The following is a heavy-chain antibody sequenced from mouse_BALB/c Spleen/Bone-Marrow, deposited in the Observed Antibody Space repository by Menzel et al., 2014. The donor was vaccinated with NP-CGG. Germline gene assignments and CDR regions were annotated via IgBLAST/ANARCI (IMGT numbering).Heavy chain of an antibody. J-gene: IGHJ4*01. V-gene: IGHV7-3*02. CDR1: GFTFTDYY. Sequence: EVKVEESGGGLVQPGGSLRLSCATSGFTFTDYYMSWVRQPPGKALEWLGFIRNKANGYTTEYSASVKGGFTISRDNSQSILYLQMNTLRAEDSATCYCASDDYYAMDYWGQGTSVTVSS. CDR2: IRNKANGYTT. CDR3: ASDDYYAMDY.